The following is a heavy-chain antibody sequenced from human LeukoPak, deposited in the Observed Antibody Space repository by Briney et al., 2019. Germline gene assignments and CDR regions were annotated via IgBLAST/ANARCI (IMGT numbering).Heavy chain of an antibody. V-gene: IGHV4-39*02. CDR2: LSHGENA. J-gene: IGHJ5*01. CDR3: ARLVMGKVTFNVPGRGLLSKRPIEVTVPTWIDS. Sequence: SETLSLTCTVSGGSITSKDSSWGWIRQPPGGGLLWIGTLSHGENAYYSPSLQSRDTISLDTSTNRFSLRLRSVTAADTALYYCARLVMGKVTFNVPGRGLLSKRPIEVTVPTWIDSWGQGILVTVSS. D-gene: IGHD4-17*01. CDR1: GGSITSKDSS.